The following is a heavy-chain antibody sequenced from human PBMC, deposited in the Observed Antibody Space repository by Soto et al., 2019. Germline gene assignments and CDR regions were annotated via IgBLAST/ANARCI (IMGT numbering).Heavy chain of an antibody. J-gene: IGHJ4*02. Sequence: PGGSLRLSCAASGFTFSSYAMSWVRQAPGKGLEWVSAISGSGGSTYYADSVKGRFTISRDNSKNTLYLQMNSLRAEDTAVYYCARGRTVEGTMYYFDYWGQGTLVTVSS. V-gene: IGHV3-23*01. D-gene: IGHD1-1*01. CDR2: ISGSGGST. CDR3: ARGRTVEGTMYYFDY. CDR1: GFTFSSYA.